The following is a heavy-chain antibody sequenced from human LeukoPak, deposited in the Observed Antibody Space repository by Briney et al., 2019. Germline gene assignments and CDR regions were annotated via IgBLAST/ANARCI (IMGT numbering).Heavy chain of an antibody. CDR3: ARGILWELPYYFDY. CDR2: ISAYNGNT. V-gene: IGHV1-18*01. CDR1: GYTFTSYG. Sequence: ASVKVSCKGSGYTFTSYGISWVRQAPGQGLEWMGWISAYNGNTNYAQKLQGRVTMTTDTSTSTAYMELRSLRSDDTAVYYCARGILWELPYYFDYWGQGTLVTVSS. J-gene: IGHJ4*02. D-gene: IGHD1-26*01.